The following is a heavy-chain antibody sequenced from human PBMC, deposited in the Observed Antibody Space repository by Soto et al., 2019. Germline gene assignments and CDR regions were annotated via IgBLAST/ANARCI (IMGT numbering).Heavy chain of an antibody. Sequence: PSETLSLTCTVSGGSISSSSDYWGWIRQPPGKGLEWIGSIYYSGSTYYNPSLKSRVTISVDTSKNQFSLKLSSVTAADTAVYYCARTFRTRGYSYGWEVDYYYYMDVWGKGTTVTVSS. J-gene: IGHJ6*03. D-gene: IGHD5-18*01. V-gene: IGHV4-39*01. CDR2: IYYSGST. CDR3: ARTFRTRGYSYGWEVDYYYYMDV. CDR1: GGSISSSSDY.